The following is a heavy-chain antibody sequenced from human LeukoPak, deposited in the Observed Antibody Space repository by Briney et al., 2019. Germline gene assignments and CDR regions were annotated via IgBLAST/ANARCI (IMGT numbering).Heavy chain of an antibody. Sequence: SETLSLTCTVPGGSISSGDYYWSWIRQPPGKGLEWIGYIYYSGSTYYNPSLKSRVTISVDTSKNQFSLKLSSVTAADTAVYYCATETYCTNGVCYLGYWGQGILVTVSS. CDR1: GGSISSGDYY. J-gene: IGHJ4*02. CDR2: IYYSGST. V-gene: IGHV4-30-4*08. CDR3: ATETYCTNGVCYLGY. D-gene: IGHD2-8*01.